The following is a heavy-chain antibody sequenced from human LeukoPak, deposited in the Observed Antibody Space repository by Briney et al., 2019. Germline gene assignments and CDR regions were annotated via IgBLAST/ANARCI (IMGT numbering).Heavy chain of an antibody. Sequence: GASVKVSCKASGGTFSSYAISWVRQAPGQGLEWMGGIIPIFGTANYAQKFQGRVTITADKSTSTAYMELSSLRSEDTAVYYCARDGLSYFDWLTPLPDYYYYMDVWGKGTTVTISS. D-gene: IGHD3-9*01. CDR3: ARDGLSYFDWLTPLPDYYYYMDV. CDR1: GGTFSSYA. J-gene: IGHJ6*03. V-gene: IGHV1-69*06. CDR2: IIPIFGTA.